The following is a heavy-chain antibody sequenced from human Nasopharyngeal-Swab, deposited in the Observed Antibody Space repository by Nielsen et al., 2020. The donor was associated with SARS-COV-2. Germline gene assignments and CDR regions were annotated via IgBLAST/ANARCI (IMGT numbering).Heavy chain of an antibody. CDR3: TRCGGGCYSGRDY. Sequence: GASLKISWAASGFTFSDSAIQWVRQASGKGLEWVGRIRSKGNNYATAYAASVKGMFIIFRDDPTNTAYLQMNSLKTDDTAVYYCTRCGGGCYSGRDYWGQGTRVTVSS. J-gene: IGHJ4*02. D-gene: IGHD2-21*02. V-gene: IGHV3-73*01. CDR2: IRSKGNNYAT. CDR1: GFTFSDSA.